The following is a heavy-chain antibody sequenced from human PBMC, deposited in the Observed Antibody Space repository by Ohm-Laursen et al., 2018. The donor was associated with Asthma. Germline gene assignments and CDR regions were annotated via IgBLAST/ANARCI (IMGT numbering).Heavy chain of an antibody. CDR2: INHSGST. Sequence: SDTLSLTCAVYGGSFSGYYWSWIRQPPGKGLEWIGEINHSGSTNYNPSLKSRVTISVDTSKNQFSLKLSSVTAADTAVYYCARGGPSYSSSRLYDYWGQGTLVTVSS. J-gene: IGHJ4*02. V-gene: IGHV4-34*01. D-gene: IGHD6-13*01. CDR3: ARGGPSYSSSRLYDY. CDR1: GGSFSGYY.